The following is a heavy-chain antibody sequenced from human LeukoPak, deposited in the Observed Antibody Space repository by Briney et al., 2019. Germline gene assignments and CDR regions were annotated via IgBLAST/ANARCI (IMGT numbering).Heavy chain of an antibody. V-gene: IGHV3-23*01. J-gene: IGHJ4*02. CDR3: ANRPAVGRFDY. CDR2: ISPSGGST. Sequence: GGSLRLSCAASGLTFSNSVMSWVRQAPGEGLEWVSSISPSGGSTYYADSVKGRFTISRDNSKNTLYLQMSSLTVEDTAVYYCANRPAVGRFDYWGQGTLVTVSS. CDR1: GLTFSNSV. D-gene: IGHD6-13*01.